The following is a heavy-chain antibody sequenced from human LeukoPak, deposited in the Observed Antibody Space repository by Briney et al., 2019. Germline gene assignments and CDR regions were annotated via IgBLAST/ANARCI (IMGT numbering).Heavy chain of an antibody. V-gene: IGHV4-34*01. J-gene: IGHJ3*02. D-gene: IGHD3-22*01. CDR3: ARDDTMIYAFDI. Sequence: PSETLSLTCAVYGGSFSGYYWSWIRQPPGKGLEWIGEINHSRSTNYNPSLKSRVTISVDTSKNQFSLKLSSVTAADTAVYYCARDDTMIYAFDIWGQGTMVTVSS. CDR2: INHSRST. CDR1: GGSFSGYY.